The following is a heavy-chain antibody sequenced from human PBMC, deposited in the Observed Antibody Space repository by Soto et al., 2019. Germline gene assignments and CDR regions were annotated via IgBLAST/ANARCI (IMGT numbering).Heavy chain of an antibody. CDR3: ARVGSGTMVRGVIDY. V-gene: IGHV4-31*03. D-gene: IGHD3-10*01. CDR2: IYYSGST. CDR1: GGSISSGGYY. Sequence: QVQLQESDRGLVKPSHTLSLTCTVSGGSISSGGYYWSWIRQHPGKGLEWIGYIYYSGSTYYNPSLKSRVTISVDTSKNQFSLKLSSVTAADTAVYYCARVGSGTMVRGVIDYWGQGTLVTVSS. J-gene: IGHJ4*02.